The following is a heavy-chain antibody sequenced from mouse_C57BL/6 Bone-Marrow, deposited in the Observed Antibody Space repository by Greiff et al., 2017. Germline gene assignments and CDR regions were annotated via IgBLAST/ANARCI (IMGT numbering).Heavy chain of an antibody. D-gene: IGHD2-1*01. V-gene: IGHV1-81*01. CDR1: GYTFTSYG. Sequence: QVQLQQSGAELARPGASVKLSCKASGYTFTSYGISWVKQRTGQGLEWIGEIYPRSGNTYYNEKFKGKATLTADKSSSTAFMELRSLTSEYSAVYFCAREGNYGWYFDVWGTGTTVTVSS. CDR3: AREGNYGWYFDV. J-gene: IGHJ1*03. CDR2: IYPRSGNT.